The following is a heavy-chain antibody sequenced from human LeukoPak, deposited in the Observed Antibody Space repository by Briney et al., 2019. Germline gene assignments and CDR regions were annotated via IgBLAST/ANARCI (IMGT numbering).Heavy chain of an antibody. CDR3: ARDPPGVRYGRPIFDF. D-gene: IGHD2-8*01. CDR2: INPYSGGT. V-gene: IGHV1-2*02. J-gene: IGHJ4*02. Sequence: ASVKVSCKASGHTFTDNYMHWVRQAPGQGLEWMGWINPYSGGTVYAQKFQGRVTMTRDKSISTAYMELYSLRSDDTAVYYCARDPPGVRYGRPIFDFWGQGTLVTVSS. CDR1: GHTFTDNY.